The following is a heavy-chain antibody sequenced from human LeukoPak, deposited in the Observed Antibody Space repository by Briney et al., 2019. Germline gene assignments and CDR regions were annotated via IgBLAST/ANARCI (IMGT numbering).Heavy chain of an antibody. CDR3: ALAPNSNWFDF. CDR2: IHYSGNS. J-gene: IGHJ5*01. V-gene: IGHV4-59*08. Sequence: SETLSLTCSVSGDSISDFYWNWIRQPPGKRLEWIGNIHYSGNSNYDPSLQSRVTISIDTSRKQLFLKLTSVTAADTAVYYCALAPNSNWFDFWGQGTLVTVSS. CDR1: GDSISDFY. D-gene: IGHD2-8*01.